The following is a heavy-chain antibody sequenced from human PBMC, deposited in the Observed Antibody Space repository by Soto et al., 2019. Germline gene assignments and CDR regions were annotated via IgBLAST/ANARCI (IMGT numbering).Heavy chain of an antibody. Sequence: GGSLRLSCAASGFTFSSYAMSWVRQAPGKGLEWVSGISGSGGSTHYADSVKGRFTISRDNSKNTLYLQMNNLRAEDTAFFYCWKGGVGYSYGYYFDYWGQGTLVTLSS. CDR3: WKGGVGYSYGYYFDY. CDR1: GFTFSSYA. D-gene: IGHD5-18*01. CDR2: ISGSGGST. V-gene: IGHV3-23*01. J-gene: IGHJ4*02.